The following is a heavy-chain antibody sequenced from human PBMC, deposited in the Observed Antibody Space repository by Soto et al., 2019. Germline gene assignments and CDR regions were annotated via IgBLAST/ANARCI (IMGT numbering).Heavy chain of an antibody. J-gene: IGHJ5*02. CDR2: ISGSGGST. V-gene: IGHV3-23*01. Sequence: GGSLRLSCAASGFTFSSYAMSWVRQAPGKGLEWVSAISGSGGSTYYADSVKGRFTISRDNSKNTLYLQMNSLRAEDTAVYYFAKDVSTYSSSWYPWFDPWGQGTLVTVSS. CDR3: AKDVSTYSSSWYPWFDP. D-gene: IGHD6-13*01. CDR1: GFTFSSYA.